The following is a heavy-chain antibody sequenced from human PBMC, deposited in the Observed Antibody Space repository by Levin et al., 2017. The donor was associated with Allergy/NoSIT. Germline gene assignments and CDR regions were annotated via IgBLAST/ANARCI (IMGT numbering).Heavy chain of an antibody. Sequence: ASVKVSCKASGYTFSSYYVHWVRQAPGQGLEWVGIINPSGGGTNYAQKFQDRVTMTRDTFTSTVYMELSSLRSDDTAVYYCARVLEDLDRAEIDFYYYGMDVWGQGTTVTVSS. D-gene: IGHD3-22*01. CDR1: GYTFSSYY. V-gene: IGHV1-46*01. CDR2: INPSGGGT. J-gene: IGHJ6*02. CDR3: ARVLEDLDRAEIDFYYYGMDV.